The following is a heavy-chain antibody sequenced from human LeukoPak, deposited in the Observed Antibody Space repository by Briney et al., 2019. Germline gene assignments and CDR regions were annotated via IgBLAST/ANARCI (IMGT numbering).Heavy chain of an antibody. J-gene: IGHJ4*02. V-gene: IGHV3-23*01. Sequence: GGSLRLSCVASGFTFSNYAMNWVRQAPGKGLEWVSAISDSDGSTYYADSVKGRFTISRDNSKNTLYLKMNSLRAEDTAVYYCAARDIVVVVAATLDYWGQGTLVTVSS. CDR3: AARDIVVVVAATLDY. CDR2: ISDSDGST. CDR1: GFTFSNYA. D-gene: IGHD2-15*01.